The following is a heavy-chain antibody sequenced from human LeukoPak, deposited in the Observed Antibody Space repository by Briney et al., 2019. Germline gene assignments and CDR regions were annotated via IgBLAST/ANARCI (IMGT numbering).Heavy chain of an antibody. CDR1: GGSISSGGYY. J-gene: IGHJ4*02. Sequence: SETLSLTCTVSGGSISSGGYYWSWIRQHPGKGLEWNGYIYYSGSTYYNPSLKSRVTISVDTSKNQFSLKLSSVTAADTAVYYCARVTMVRGCLDYWGQGTLVTVSS. CDR3: ARVTMVRGCLDY. V-gene: IGHV4-31*03. CDR2: IYYSGST. D-gene: IGHD3-10*01.